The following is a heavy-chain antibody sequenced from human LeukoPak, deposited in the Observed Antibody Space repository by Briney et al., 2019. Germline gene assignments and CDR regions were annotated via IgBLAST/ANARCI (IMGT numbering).Heavy chain of an antibody. CDR2: IYYSGGT. D-gene: IGHD1-1*01. V-gene: IGHV4-59*01. Sequence: SETLSLTCTVSGGSINSYYWSWIRQPPGKGLEWIGYIYYSGGTNYNPSLKSRVTILVDTSKNQFSLKLSSVTAADTAVYYCARVGDWNDLVYWGQGILVTVSS. J-gene: IGHJ4*02. CDR3: ARVGDWNDLVY. CDR1: GGSINSYY.